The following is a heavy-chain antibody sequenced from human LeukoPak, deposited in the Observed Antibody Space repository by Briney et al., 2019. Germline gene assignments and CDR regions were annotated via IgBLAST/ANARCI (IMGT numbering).Heavy chain of an antibody. CDR1: GFTFDDYA. D-gene: IGHD2-2*01. J-gene: IGHJ4*02. V-gene: IGHV3-9*01. CDR3: ASTAAADY. Sequence: PGRSLRLSCAASGFTFDDYAMHWVRQAPGKGLEWVSGISWNSGSIGYADSVKGRFTISRDNAKNSLYLQMNSLRAEDTAVYYCASTAAADYWGQGTLVTVSS. CDR2: ISWNSGSI.